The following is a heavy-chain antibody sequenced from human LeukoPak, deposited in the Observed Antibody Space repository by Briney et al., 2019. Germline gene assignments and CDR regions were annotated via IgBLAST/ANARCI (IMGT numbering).Heavy chain of an antibody. D-gene: IGHD6-13*01. CDR2: IYSGGST. V-gene: IGHV3-66*01. CDR3: ARDMTNQDSIAAAGTPGLLGY. CDR1: GFTVSSNY. J-gene: IGHJ4*02. Sequence: GGSLRLSCAASGFTVSSNYMSWVRQAPGKGLEWVSVIYSGGSTYYADSVKGRFTISRDNSKNTLYLQMNSLRAEDTAVYYCARDMTNQDSIAAAGTPGLLGYWGQGTLVTVSS.